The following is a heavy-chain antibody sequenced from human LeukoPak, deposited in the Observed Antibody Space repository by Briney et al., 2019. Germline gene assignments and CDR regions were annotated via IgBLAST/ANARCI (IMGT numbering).Heavy chain of an antibody. V-gene: IGHV1-18*01. CDR1: GYTFTSYG. CDR2: ISAYNGNT. D-gene: IGHD2-21*01. J-gene: IGHJ4*02. CDR3: AVAPGDY. Sequence: ASVKVSCKASGYTFTSYGISWVRQAPGQGLEWMGWISAYNGNTNYAQKLQGRVTLTRDTSITTVYMELSRLTSDDTAIFYCAVAPGDYWGQGTLVTVSS.